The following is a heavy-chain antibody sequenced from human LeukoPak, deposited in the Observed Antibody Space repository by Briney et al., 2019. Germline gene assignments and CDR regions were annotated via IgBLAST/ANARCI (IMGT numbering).Heavy chain of an antibody. J-gene: IGHJ4*02. CDR3: AKGRSGWYEGLDY. CDR2: ISHGGGSA. Sequence: GGSLRLSCTASGFTFSTYAMTWVRQAPGKGLEWVSVISHGGGSAWYADSVKGRFTISRDKSKSTLFLQMNSLRADDTAIYYCAKGRSGWYEGLDYWGQGILVTVSS. CDR1: GFTFSTYA. V-gene: IGHV3-23*01. D-gene: IGHD6-19*01.